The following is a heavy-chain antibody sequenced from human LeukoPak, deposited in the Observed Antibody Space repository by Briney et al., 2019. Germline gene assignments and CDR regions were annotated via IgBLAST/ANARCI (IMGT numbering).Heavy chain of an antibody. Sequence: PGGSLRLSCAVSGFPFTRFYMSWIRQVPGKGLEWISYIGLSGSPLDYADSVRGRFTISRDNAKNSLYLELNSLRAEDTAVYYCARKDFSSGSFSYWGQGTLVTVSS. CDR2: IGLSGSPL. CDR1: GFPFTRFY. J-gene: IGHJ4*02. V-gene: IGHV3-11*04. D-gene: IGHD3-22*01. CDR3: ARKDFSSGSFSY.